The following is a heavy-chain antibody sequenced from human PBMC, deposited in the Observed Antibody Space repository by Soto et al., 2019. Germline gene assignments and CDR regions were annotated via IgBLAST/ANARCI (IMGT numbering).Heavy chain of an antibody. Sequence: ASVKVSCKASGYTFTSYYMHWVRQAPGQGLEWMGIISPSGGSTSYAQKFQGRVTMTRDTSTSTVYMELSSLRSEDTAVYYCARDAAVYYDSSGYHAAYYYWGQGTLVTVSS. CDR2: ISPSGGST. V-gene: IGHV1-46*01. CDR3: ARDAAVYYDSSGYHAAYYY. CDR1: GYTFTSYY. J-gene: IGHJ4*02. D-gene: IGHD3-22*01.